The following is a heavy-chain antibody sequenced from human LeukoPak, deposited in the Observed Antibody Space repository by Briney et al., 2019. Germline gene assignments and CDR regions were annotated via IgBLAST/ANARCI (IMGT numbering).Heavy chain of an antibody. J-gene: IGHJ4*02. CDR2: IYYSGSA. Sequence: SETLSLTCTVSGCSISSYYWSWIRQPPGKGLEWIGYIYYSGSATYNPSLKSRVTISVDTAKNQFSLKLSSVTAADKAVYYCARVSHTETFDYWGQGTLVTVSS. CDR3: ARVSHTETFDY. D-gene: IGHD1-14*01. CDR1: GCSISSYY. V-gene: IGHV4-59*01.